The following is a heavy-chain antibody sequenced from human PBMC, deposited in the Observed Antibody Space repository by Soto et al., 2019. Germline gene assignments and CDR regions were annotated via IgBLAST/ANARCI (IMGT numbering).Heavy chain of an antibody. D-gene: IGHD6-13*01. V-gene: IGHV4-59*01. Sequence: LSLTCTFSGGPISKYYWSWIRQPPGKGLEWIGYLHDSGSTNLNPSLKSRVTISVDTSKKEFSLKLTSVTAADTAVYYCAASPGIAAPLSYWGQGTLVTVSS. CDR1: GGPISKYY. J-gene: IGHJ4*02. CDR2: LHDSGST. CDR3: AASPGIAAPLSY.